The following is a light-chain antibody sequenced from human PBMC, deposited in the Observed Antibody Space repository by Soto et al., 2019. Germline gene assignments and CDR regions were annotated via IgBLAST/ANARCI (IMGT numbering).Light chain of an antibody. Sequence: DIQMTQSPSSLSASVGGRVTITCRASQSINYFLHWYQQKPGKAPKLLIYAASTLQSGVPSRFSGSGSGTDFTLTISSLQPEDFATYYCQQSYSIPITFGHGTRLEIK. J-gene: IGKJ5*01. CDR1: QSINYF. CDR2: AAS. V-gene: IGKV1-39*01. CDR3: QQSYSIPIT.